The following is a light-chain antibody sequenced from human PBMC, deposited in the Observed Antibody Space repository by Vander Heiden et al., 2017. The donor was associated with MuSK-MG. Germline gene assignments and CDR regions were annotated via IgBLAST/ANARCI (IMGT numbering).Light chain of an antibody. Sequence: QSALTQPASGSGSPGQSITISRTGTSSDVGGYNYVSWYQQHPGKAPKLMIYEVSSRPSGVSNRFSGSKSGNTASLTISELQAEDEADYYCSSYTSSSTPYVFGTGTKVTVL. CDR3: SSYTSSSTPYV. V-gene: IGLV2-14*01. CDR2: EVS. CDR1: SSDVGGYNY. J-gene: IGLJ1*01.